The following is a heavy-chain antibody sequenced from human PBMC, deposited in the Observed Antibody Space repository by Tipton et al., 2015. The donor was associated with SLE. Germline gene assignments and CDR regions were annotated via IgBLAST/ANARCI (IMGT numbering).Heavy chain of an antibody. CDR3: ATLEARGF. D-gene: IGHD1-1*01. V-gene: IGHV3-30*02. J-gene: IGHJ4*02. Sequence: GSLRLSCAASGFTFRTFGVHWVRQAPGKGLEWVSFIRYDGKEKFYSDSVKGRFIISRDNSKNTLYLQMNSLRPEDTAMYYCATLEARGFWGQGTLATVPS. CDR1: GFTFRTFG. CDR2: IRYDGKEK.